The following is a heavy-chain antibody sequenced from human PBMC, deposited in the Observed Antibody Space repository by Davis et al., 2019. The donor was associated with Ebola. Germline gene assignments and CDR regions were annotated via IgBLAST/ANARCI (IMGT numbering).Heavy chain of an antibody. CDR2: IVVGSGNT. Sequence: SVKVSCKASGFTYTSSAMQWVRQARGQRLEWIGWIVVGSGNTNYAHKFQERVTITRDMSTSTAYMEMSSLRSEDTAVYYCAAIPPRYCSGGSCYDYWGQGTLVTVSS. CDR1: GFTYTSSA. V-gene: IGHV1-58*02. D-gene: IGHD2-15*01. J-gene: IGHJ4*02. CDR3: AAIPPRYCSGGSCYDY.